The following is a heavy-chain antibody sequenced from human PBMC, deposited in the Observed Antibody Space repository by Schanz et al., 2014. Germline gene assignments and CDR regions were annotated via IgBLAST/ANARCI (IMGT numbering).Heavy chain of an antibody. J-gene: IGHJ5*02. D-gene: IGHD2-2*01. CDR2: ISPYNGNT. CDR3: ARDRRRYCSTASWRHDNWCDT. V-gene: IGHV1-18*01. Sequence: QVQLVQSGAEVKKPGASVKVSCKASGYTFTSYGISWVRQAPGQGLEWMGWISPYNGNTNYAQKLQGRVTMTADTSTGTTNMEMRSMRFDDADVDYCARDRRRYCSTASWRHDNWCDTWGQGTLXTVSS. CDR1: GYTFTSYG.